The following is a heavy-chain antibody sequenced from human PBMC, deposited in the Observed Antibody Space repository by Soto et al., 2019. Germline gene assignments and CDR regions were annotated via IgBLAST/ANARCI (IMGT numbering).Heavy chain of an antibody. CDR1: GYTFTSYG. CDR3: ARLPTTRNKNWCDP. Sequence: ASVKVSCKASGYTFTSYGISWVRQAPGQGLEWMGWISAYNGNTNYAQKLQGRVTMTTDTSTSTAYMALRSLRSDDTAVYYCARLPTTRNKNWCDPWGQGTRVTVSS. CDR2: ISAYNGNT. J-gene: IGHJ5*02. D-gene: IGHD1-1*01. V-gene: IGHV1-18*01.